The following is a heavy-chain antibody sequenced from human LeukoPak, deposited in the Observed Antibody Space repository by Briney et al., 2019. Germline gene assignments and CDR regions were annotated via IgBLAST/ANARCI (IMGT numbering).Heavy chain of an antibody. V-gene: IGHV3-33*01. J-gene: IGHJ3*02. CDR1: GFTFSSYG. CDR3: ARANYYDSSGYPGAFDI. D-gene: IGHD3-22*01. CDR2: IWYDGSNK. Sequence: PGRSLRLSCAASGFTFSSYGMHWVRQAPGKGLEWVAVIWYDGSNKYYADSVKGRFTISRDNSKNTLYLQMNSLRAEDTAVYYCARANYYDSSGYPGAFDIWGQGTMVTGSS.